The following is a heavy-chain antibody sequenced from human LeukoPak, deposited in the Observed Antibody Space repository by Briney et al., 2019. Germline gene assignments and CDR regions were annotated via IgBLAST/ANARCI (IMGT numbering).Heavy chain of an antibody. CDR2: ISYDGSNK. J-gene: IGHJ4*02. D-gene: IGHD6-13*01. V-gene: IGHV3-30*18. CDR3: AKDRRALYSIAAAGTFDY. Sequence: HPGRSLRLFCAASGFTFSSYGMHWVRQAPGKGLEGVAVISYDGSNKYYADSVKGRFTISRDNSKNTLYLQMNSLRAEDTAVYYCAKDRRALYSIAAAGTFDYWGQGTLVTVSS. CDR1: GFTFSSYG.